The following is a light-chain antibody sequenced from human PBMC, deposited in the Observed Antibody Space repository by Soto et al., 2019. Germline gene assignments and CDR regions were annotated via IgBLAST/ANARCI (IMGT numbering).Light chain of an antibody. Sequence: SVLTQPASVSGSPGQSITISCTGTSSDVGGHNYVSWYQHHPGKVPKLLIYSTSQRSSGVPDRSSGSKSGTSASLAIRGLQSEDEADYYCAASDDSLNARDVFETGTKVTVL. CDR3: AASDDSLNARDV. V-gene: IGLV2-14*03. CDR1: SSDVGGHNY. J-gene: IGLJ1*01. CDR2: STS.